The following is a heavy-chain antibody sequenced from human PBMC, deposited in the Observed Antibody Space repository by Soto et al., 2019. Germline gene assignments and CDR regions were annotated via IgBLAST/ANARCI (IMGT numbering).Heavy chain of an antibody. V-gene: IGHV5-10-1*01. D-gene: IGHD2-2*01. CDR1: GYSFAGYW. Sequence: ESLKISCKGSGYSFAGYWITWVRQKPGKGLEWMGRIDPSDSQTYYSPSFRGHVTISATKSITTVFLQWSSLRASDTAMYYCARLYCSSSTCDSWFDPWGQGTLVTVSS. CDR2: IDPSDSQT. J-gene: IGHJ5*02. CDR3: ARLYCSSSTCDSWFDP.